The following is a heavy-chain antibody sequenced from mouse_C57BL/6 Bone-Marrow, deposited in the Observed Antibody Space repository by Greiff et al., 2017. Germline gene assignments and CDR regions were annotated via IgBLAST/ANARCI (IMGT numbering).Heavy chain of an antibody. CDR1: GYAFSSSW. CDR3: ARGGYYHY. Sequence: QVQLQQSGPELVKPGASVKISCKASGYAFSSSWMNWVKQRPGKGLEWIGRIYPGDGDTNYNGKFKGKATLTADKSSSTAYMQLSSLTSEDSAVYFCARGGYYHYWGQGTTLTVSS. CDR2: IYPGDGDT. V-gene: IGHV1-82*01. J-gene: IGHJ2*01. D-gene: IGHD2-3*01.